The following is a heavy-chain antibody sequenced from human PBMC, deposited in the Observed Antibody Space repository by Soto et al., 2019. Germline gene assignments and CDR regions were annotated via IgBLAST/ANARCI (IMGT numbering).Heavy chain of an antibody. CDR2: ITDSGGST. V-gene: IGHV3-23*01. CDR3: VKDWSGDKCPCMDV. CDR1: EFTFSSYS. D-gene: IGHD3-3*01. J-gene: IGHJ6*02. Sequence: PGGSLRLSSAASEFTFSSYSMTWVRQAPGKGLEWVASITDSGGSTYYADSVKGRLTISRDNSENTVHLQMNGLRAEDTAIYYCVKDWSGDKCPCMDVWGQGTTVTVSS.